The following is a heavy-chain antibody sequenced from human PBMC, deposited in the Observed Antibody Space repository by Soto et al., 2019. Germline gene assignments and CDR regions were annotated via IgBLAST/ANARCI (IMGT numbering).Heavy chain of an antibody. CDR1: GVSMRNSY. V-gene: IGHV4-4*07. CDR3: ARGGGVPALGAH. CDR2: ISTSGNT. J-gene: IGHJ4*02. D-gene: IGHD3-16*01. Sequence: SETLSLTCSVSGVSMRNSYWTWIRQSAGKGLEWIGRISTSGNTNYNPSLNSRLTMSVDTSKNQVSLKLTSVTAADTAVYYCARGGGVPALGAHWGQGNLVTVSS.